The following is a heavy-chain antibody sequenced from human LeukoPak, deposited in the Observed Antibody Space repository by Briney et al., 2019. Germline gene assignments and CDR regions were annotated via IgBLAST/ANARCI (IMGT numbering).Heavy chain of an antibody. J-gene: IGHJ4*02. CDR1: GFTFSSYG. V-gene: IGHV3-30*02. CDR2: MRYDGSNK. CDR3: AKDHVPWELLGYYFDY. Sequence: GGSLRLSCAASGFTFSSYGMHWVRQAPGKGLEWVAFMRYDGSNKYYADSVKGRFTISRDNSKNTLYLQMNSLRAEDTAVYYCAKDHVPWELLGYYFDYWGQGTLVTVSS. D-gene: IGHD1-26*01.